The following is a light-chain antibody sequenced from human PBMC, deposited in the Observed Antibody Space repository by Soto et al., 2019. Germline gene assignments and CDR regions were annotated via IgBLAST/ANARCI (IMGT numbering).Light chain of an antibody. CDR1: QTISTH. Sequence: DIQMTQSPSSLSASVGDRVTITCQASQTISTHLNWYQQKPGKAPKLLIYAASSLQSGVPSGFSGSGSGTDFTLTISSLQPEDFATYYCQQSYSTPPTFGQGTKVDIK. J-gene: IGKJ1*01. CDR3: QQSYSTPPT. CDR2: AAS. V-gene: IGKV1-39*01.